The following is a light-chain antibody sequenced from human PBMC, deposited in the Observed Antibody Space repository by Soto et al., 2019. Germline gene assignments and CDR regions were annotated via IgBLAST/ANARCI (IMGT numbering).Light chain of an antibody. CDR3: QQYGNLCT. Sequence: DIQMTQSPSTLSASVGDRVTITFRASQSISSWLAWYQQKPGKAPKLLIYDASSLESGVPSRFSGSGSGTEFTLTISSLQPDDFATYYCQQYGNLCTFGGGTKVDIK. CDR2: DAS. CDR1: QSISSW. V-gene: IGKV1-5*01. J-gene: IGKJ4*01.